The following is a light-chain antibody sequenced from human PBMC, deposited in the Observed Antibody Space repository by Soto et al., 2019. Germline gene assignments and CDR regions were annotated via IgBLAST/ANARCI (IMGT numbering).Light chain of an antibody. CDR2: DVN. CDR1: SSDVGSYDY. V-gene: IGLV2-8*01. CDR3: SSYSFTNNLV. Sequence: QSVLTQPPSASGSPGQSVTISCTGTSSDVGSYDYVSWYQQHPGKAPRLIIYDVNKSPAGVPDRFSGSKSGNTASLTVFGLRADGEADYYCSSYSFTNNLVFGTGTKVTVL. J-gene: IGLJ1*01.